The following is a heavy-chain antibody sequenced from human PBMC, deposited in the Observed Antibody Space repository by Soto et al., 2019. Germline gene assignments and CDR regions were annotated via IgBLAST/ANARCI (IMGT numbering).Heavy chain of an antibody. D-gene: IGHD4-17*01. CDR3: APTYDDGDYGWFDP. CDR1: GFSLSTSGVG. Sequence: QITLKESGPTLVKPTQTLTLTCTFSGFSLSTSGVGVGWIRQPPGKALEWLALIYWDDDKRYSPSLKSRLTIPKDTSKNQVVLTMTNMDPVDTATYYCAPTYDDGDYGWFDPWGQGTLVTVSS. CDR2: IYWDDDK. J-gene: IGHJ5*02. V-gene: IGHV2-5*02.